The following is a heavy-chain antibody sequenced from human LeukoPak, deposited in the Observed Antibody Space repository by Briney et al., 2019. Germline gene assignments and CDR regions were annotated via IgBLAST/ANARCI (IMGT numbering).Heavy chain of an antibody. CDR3: AGSSGYYYHSLFDY. J-gene: IGHJ4*02. D-gene: IGHD3-22*01. Sequence: SETLSLTCTVSGGSISRYYWSWIRQPPGKGLEWIGYTYYSGSTNYNPSLKSRVTISVDTSKNQFSLKLSSVTAADTAVYYCAGSSGYYYHSLFDYWGQGTLVTVSS. CDR1: GGSISRYY. CDR2: TYYSGST. V-gene: IGHV4-59*01.